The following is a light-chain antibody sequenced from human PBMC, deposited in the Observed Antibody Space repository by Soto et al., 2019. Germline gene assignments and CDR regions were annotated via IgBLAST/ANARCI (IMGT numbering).Light chain of an antibody. V-gene: IGKV1-39*01. Sequence: DIQMTQSPSTLSGSVGDRVTITCRASQSISTYLNWYQKKPGKAPNLLIYDASRLQSGVPSRFSGSGGGTDFTLSICSVQPEDFATYFCQQSYMDPITFGQGTRLET. CDR2: DAS. CDR1: QSISTY. J-gene: IGKJ5*01. CDR3: QQSYMDPIT.